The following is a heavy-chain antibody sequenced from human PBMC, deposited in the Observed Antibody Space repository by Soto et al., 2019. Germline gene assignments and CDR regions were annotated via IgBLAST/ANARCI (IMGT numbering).Heavy chain of an antibody. J-gene: IGHJ3*02. CDR1: GGTFSSYA. V-gene: IGHV1-69*12. CDR2: IIPIFGTA. CDR3: ARAFDI. Sequence: QVQLVQSGAEVKKPGSSVKVSCKASGGTFSSYAISWVRQAPGQGLEWMGGIIPIFGTANYAQKFQGRVTIPAEESPTTASMGLGSRGSEDTPVYSWARAFDIWGKGTMVTVSS.